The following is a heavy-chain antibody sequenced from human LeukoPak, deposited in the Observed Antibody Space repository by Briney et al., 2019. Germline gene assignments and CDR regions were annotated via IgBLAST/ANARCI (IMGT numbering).Heavy chain of an antibody. Sequence: SETLSLTCSVSGYSISSGYYWGWIRQPPGKGLEWIGSIYHSGSTYYNPSLKSRVTISVDTSKNQFSLKLSSVTAADTAVYYCARDWGYFDWLPVPYYFDYWGQGTLVTVSS. D-gene: IGHD3-9*01. CDR3: ARDWGYFDWLPVPYYFDY. V-gene: IGHV4-38-2*02. CDR2: IYHSGST. J-gene: IGHJ4*02. CDR1: GYSISSGYY.